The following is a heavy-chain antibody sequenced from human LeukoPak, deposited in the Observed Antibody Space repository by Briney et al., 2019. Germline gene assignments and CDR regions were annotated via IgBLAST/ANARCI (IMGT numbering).Heavy chain of an antibody. Sequence: GGSLRLSCAASGFTFDDYAMHWVRQAPGKGLEWVSGISWNSGSIGYADSVKGRFTISRDNAKSSLYLQMNSLRAEDTALYYCAKEIKYYEGAFDIWGQGTMVTVSS. CDR1: GFTFDDYA. J-gene: IGHJ3*02. D-gene: IGHD3-22*01. CDR2: ISWNSGSI. V-gene: IGHV3-9*01. CDR3: AKEIKYYEGAFDI.